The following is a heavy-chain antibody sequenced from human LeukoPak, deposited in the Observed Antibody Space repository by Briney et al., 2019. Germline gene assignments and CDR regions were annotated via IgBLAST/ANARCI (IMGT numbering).Heavy chain of an antibody. CDR2: IRANSNMR. CDR3: AKDQEDRGYPSSFDF. D-gene: IGHD2-15*01. CDR1: GFSFSDFT. Sequence: GGSLRLSCAASGFSFSDFTMNWVRQAPVKGLEWVSGIRANSNMRFYLESVRGRFTISRDNSKNTLYLQMDSLRVDDTAVYFCAKDQEDRGYPSSFDFWGQGTLVTVSS. J-gene: IGHJ4*02. V-gene: IGHV3-23*01.